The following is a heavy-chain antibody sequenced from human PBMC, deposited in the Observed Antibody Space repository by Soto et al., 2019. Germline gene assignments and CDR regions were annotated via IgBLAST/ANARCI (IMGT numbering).Heavy chain of an antibody. CDR3: ARAYSSSWYQNFSDC. D-gene: IGHD6-13*01. Sequence: SETLSLTCTVSGGSISSYYWSWIRQPPGKGLEWIGYISYSGSTNYNPSLKSRVTISVDTSKNQFSLKLSSVTAAVTAVYYCARAYSSSWYQNFSDCWGQGTLVTVSS. CDR2: ISYSGST. J-gene: IGHJ4*02. CDR1: GGSISSYY. V-gene: IGHV4-59*01.